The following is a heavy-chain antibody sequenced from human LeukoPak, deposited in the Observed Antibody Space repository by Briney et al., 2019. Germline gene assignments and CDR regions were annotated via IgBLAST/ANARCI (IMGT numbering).Heavy chain of an antibody. Sequence: PGGSLRLSCAASGFTFSSYSMNWVRQAPGKGLEWVSYISSSSTIYYADSVKGRFTISRDNAKNSLYLQMNSLRAEDTAVYYCASKLTAVAGYFDCWGQGTLVTVSS. V-gene: IGHV3-48*04. D-gene: IGHD6-19*01. CDR1: GFTFSSYS. CDR2: ISSSSTI. J-gene: IGHJ4*02. CDR3: ASKLTAVAGYFDC.